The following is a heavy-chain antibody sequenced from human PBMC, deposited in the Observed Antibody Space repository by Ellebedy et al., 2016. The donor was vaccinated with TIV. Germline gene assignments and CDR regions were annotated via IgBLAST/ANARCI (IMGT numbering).Heavy chain of an antibody. CDR3: AREDYDSSVGYGAFDI. J-gene: IGHJ3*02. D-gene: IGHD3-22*01. Sequence: GGSLRLSCAASGFTVSSNYMSWVRQAPGKGLEWVSVIYSGGSTYYADSVKGRFTISRDNSKNTRYLQMNSLRAEDTAVYYCAREDYDSSVGYGAFDIWGQGTMVTVSS. CDR1: GFTVSSNY. CDR2: IYSGGST. V-gene: IGHV3-66*01.